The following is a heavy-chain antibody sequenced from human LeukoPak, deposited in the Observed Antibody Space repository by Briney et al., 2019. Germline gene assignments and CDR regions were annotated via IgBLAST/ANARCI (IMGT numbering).Heavy chain of an antibody. J-gene: IGHJ6*02. CDR1: GYTFTSYD. CDR2: LNPDSGNT. CDR3: ARVSRAAGSVGLWLVSYGMDV. Sequence: ASVRVSCKAPGYTFTSYDINWVRQAPGKGLEGMGWLNPDSGNTDYAQKFQGRVTMTRNTSISTAYMELSSLRSEDTAVYYCARVSRAAGSVGLWLVSYGMDVWGQGTTVTVSS. D-gene: IGHD6-13*01. V-gene: IGHV1-8*01.